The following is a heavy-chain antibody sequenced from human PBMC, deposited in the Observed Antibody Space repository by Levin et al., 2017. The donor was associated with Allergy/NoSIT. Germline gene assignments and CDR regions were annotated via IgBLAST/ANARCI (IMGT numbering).Heavy chain of an antibody. CDR3: VREIAEEGT. J-gene: IGHJ4*02. D-gene: IGHD1-1*01. CDR1: GFTFSNYA. Sequence: GGSLRLSCAASGFTFSNYAMHWVRQAPGKGLEWVGVISDDGSSEFYIDSVKGRFTISRDNSKNRMYLQMDSLRAEDTALYYCVREIAEEGTWGQGTLVIVSS. CDR2: ISDDGSSE. V-gene: IGHV3-30-3*01.